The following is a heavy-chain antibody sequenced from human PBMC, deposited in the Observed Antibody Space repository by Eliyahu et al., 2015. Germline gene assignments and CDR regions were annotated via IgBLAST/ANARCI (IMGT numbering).Heavy chain of an antibody. Sequence: EVQLVQSGAEVKKPGXSLXISCKGSGYSFTSYXIGWVRQMPGKGLEWMGIIYPGDSDTRYSPSFQGQVTISADKSISTAYLQWSSLKASDTAMYYCARQYSGYGLTPLGAFDIWGQGTMVTVSS. D-gene: IGHD5-12*01. J-gene: IGHJ3*02. CDR3: ARQYSGYGLTPLGAFDI. V-gene: IGHV5-51*01. CDR1: GYSFTSYX. CDR2: IYPGDSDT.